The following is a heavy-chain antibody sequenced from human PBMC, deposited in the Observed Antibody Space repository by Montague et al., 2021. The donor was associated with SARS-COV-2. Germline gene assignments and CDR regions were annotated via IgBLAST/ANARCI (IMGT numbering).Heavy chain of an antibody. V-gene: IGHV4-34*01. Sequence: SETLSLTCAAYGGSFSGYYWGWIRQPPGKGLEWIGEINHSGSTNYNPSLKSRVTISVDTSKNQFSLELSSVTAADTAVYYCARALPVTTFFYSYYGMDVWGQGTTVTVSS. J-gene: IGHJ6*02. CDR3: ARALPVTTFFYSYYGMDV. D-gene: IGHD4-17*01. CDR2: INHSGST. CDR1: GGSFSGYY.